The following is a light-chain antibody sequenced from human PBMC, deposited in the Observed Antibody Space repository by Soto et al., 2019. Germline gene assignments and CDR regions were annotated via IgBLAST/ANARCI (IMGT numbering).Light chain of an antibody. J-gene: IGKJ1*01. V-gene: IGKV1-5*01. CDR1: QSINSW. CDR3: QQYNSYSEA. Sequence: DIQMTQSPSTLSASVGDRVTITCRASQSINSWLAWYQQQAGKAPKLLIHDASNLESGVPSRFSGSGSGTEFTLTISSLQPDDFATYYCQQYNSYSEAFGQGTKVDIK. CDR2: DAS.